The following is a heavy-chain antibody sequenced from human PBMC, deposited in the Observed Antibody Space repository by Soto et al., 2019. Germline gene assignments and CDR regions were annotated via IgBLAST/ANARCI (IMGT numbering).Heavy chain of an antibody. Sequence: GGSLRLSCAASGFTFSSYAMSWVRRAPGKGLEWVSAISGSGGSTYYADSVRGRFTISRDNSKNTVYLQMNSLRAEATAVYYCAKLLGFSGWSFDYWGQGTPVTVSS. CDR1: GFTFSSYA. CDR3: AKLLGFSGWSFDY. J-gene: IGHJ4*02. D-gene: IGHD5-12*01. CDR2: ISGSGGST. V-gene: IGHV3-23*01.